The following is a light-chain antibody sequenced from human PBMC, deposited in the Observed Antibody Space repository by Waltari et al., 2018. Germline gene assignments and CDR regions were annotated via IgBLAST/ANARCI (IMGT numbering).Light chain of an antibody. J-gene: IGLJ2*01. V-gene: IGLV3-25*03. CDR3: QSGDNSGTNRVL. Sequence: SYELTQPPSVSVSPGQTARITCSGDALPKQYVYWYQQKSGQAPILVMYKDRERPSGIPERFYGSSSGTTVTLTISGVQAEDEADYHCQSGDNSGTNRVLFGGGTKLTVL. CDR2: KDR. CDR1: ALPKQY.